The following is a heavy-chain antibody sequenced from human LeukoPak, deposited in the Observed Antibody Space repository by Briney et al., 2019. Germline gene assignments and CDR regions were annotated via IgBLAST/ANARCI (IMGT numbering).Heavy chain of an antibody. V-gene: IGHV1-2*02. CDR1: GYTSGDYY. D-gene: IGHD3-10*01. CDR2: IKPDSGGT. Sequence: ASVKVSCKAPGYTSGDYYIHWVRQAPGQGLEWMGWIKPDSGGTDYAQRFQGRVTMTRDTSISTAYLELSGLRSDDTAVYYCARGINWFDSWGQRTVVTVSS. J-gene: IGHJ5*01. CDR3: ARGINWFDS.